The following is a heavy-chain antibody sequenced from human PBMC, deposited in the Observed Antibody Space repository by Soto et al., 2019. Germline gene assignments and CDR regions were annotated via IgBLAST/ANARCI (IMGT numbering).Heavy chain of an antibody. V-gene: IGHV6-1*01. D-gene: IGHD5-12*01. CDR1: GDSVSSNSAA. J-gene: IGHJ6*02. Sequence: SQTLSLTCAISGDSVSSNSAAWNCIRQCPSRGLEWLGRTYYRSKWYNDYAVSVKSRITINPDTSKNQFSLQLNSVTPEDTAVYYCARSFVFYDSIPHHYHLYVCGQGTTVTVSS. CDR3: ARSFVFYDSIPHHYHLYV. CDR2: TYYRSKWYN.